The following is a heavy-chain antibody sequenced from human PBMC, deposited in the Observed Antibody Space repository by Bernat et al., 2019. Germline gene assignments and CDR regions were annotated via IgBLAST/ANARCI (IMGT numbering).Heavy chain of an antibody. J-gene: IGHJ4*02. CDR1: GGSISSSSYY. V-gene: IGHV4-39*01. CDR3: ARQPDTANFDY. Sequence: QLQLQESGPGLVKPSETLSLTCTVSGGSISSSSYYWGWIRQPPGKGLEWIGSIYYSGSTYYNPSLKSRVTISVDTSKNQFSLKLSSVTAADTAVYYWARQPDTANFDYWGQGTLVTVSS. D-gene: IGHD5-18*01. CDR2: IYYSGST.